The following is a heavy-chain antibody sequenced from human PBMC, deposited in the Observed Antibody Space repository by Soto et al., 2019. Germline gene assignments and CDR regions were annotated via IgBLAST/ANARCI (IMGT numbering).Heavy chain of an antibody. CDR2: ISSSGSTI. Sequence: EVQLVESGGGLVQPGGSLRLSCAASGFTFSSYEMNWVRQAPGKGLEWVSYISSSGSTIYYADSVKGRFTISRDNAKNSLYLQMNSLRAEDTAVYYCARDSEWFGELSDFFPYYYYGMDVWGQGTTVTVSS. D-gene: IGHD3-10*01. V-gene: IGHV3-48*03. CDR3: ARDSEWFGELSDFFPYYYYGMDV. CDR1: GFTFSSYE. J-gene: IGHJ6*02.